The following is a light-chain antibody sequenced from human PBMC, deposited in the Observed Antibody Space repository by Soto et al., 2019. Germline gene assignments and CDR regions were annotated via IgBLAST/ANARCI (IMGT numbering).Light chain of an antibody. CDR2: GAS. V-gene: IGKV3-20*01. Sequence: EIVLTQSPGTLSLSPGERATLSCRASQSVSSSYLAWYQQKCGQAPRLLIYGASSRATGIPDRFSGSGSGKDFTLTISRLEPEDFAVFYCQQYGSSPRGTFGQGTKVDIK. J-gene: IGKJ1*01. CDR1: QSVSSSY. CDR3: QQYGSSPRGT.